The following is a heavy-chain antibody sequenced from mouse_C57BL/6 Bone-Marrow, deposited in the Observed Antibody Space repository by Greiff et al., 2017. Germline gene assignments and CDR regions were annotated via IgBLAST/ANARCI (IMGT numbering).Heavy chain of an antibody. Sequence: VQRVESGAELVKPGASVKLSCKASGYTFTEYTIHWVKQRSGQGLEWIGWFYPGSGSIKYNEKFKDKATLTADKSSSTVYMELSRLTSEDSAVYFCARHEDRYYGPLAWFAYWGQGTLVTVSA. CDR1: GYTFTEYT. D-gene: IGHD1-2*01. CDR3: ARHEDRYYGPLAWFAY. V-gene: IGHV1-62-2*01. CDR2: FYPGSGSI. J-gene: IGHJ3*01.